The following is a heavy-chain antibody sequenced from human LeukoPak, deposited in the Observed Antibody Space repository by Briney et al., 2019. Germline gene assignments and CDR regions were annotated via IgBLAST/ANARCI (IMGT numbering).Heavy chain of an antibody. V-gene: IGHV1-69*13. CDR2: TVLVFATT. CDR1: GVTLNNYA. D-gene: IGHD3-10*01. J-gene: IGHJ4*02. Sequence: ASVKVSCKASGVTLNNYAISWVRQAPGQGLEWMGMTVLVFATTTYAQKVQGRVMITAAESTSTVHMELSSLTAEDTALYYCARPYGPGNYINLGLDFWGQGTLVTVS. CDR3: ARPYGPGNYINLGLDF.